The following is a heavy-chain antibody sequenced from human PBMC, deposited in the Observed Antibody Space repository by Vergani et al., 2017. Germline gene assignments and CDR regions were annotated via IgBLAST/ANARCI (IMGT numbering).Heavy chain of an antibody. D-gene: IGHD3-22*01. CDR1: GGTFSSYA. Sequence: QVQLVQSGAEVKKPGSSVKVSCKASGGTFSSYAISWVRQAPGQGLEWMGRIIPIFGTANYAQKFQGRVTITADESTSTAYMERSSLRSEDTAVYYCARALPTDYYDSSGYYPRYYYYYGMDVWGQGTTVTVSS. CDR2: IIPIFGTA. CDR3: ARALPTDYYDSSGYYPRYYYYYGMDV. V-gene: IGHV1-69*18. J-gene: IGHJ6*02.